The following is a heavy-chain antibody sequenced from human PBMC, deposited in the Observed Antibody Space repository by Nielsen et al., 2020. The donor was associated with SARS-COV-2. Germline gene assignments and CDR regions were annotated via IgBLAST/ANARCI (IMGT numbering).Heavy chain of an antibody. V-gene: IGHV3-23*01. Sequence: GVLKISCAASGFTFSSYAMSWVRQAPGKGLEWVSAISGSGGSTYYADSVKGRFTISRDNSKNTLYLQMNSLRAEDTAVYYCAKDAIWFGESLMDAFDIWGQGTMVTVSS. CDR3: AKDAIWFGESLMDAFDI. CDR2: ISGSGGST. J-gene: IGHJ3*02. D-gene: IGHD3-10*01. CDR1: GFTFSSYA.